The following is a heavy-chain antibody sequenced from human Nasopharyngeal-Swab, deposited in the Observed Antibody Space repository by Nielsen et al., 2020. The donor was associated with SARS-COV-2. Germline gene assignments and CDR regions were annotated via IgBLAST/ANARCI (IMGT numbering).Heavy chain of an antibody. D-gene: IGHD3-3*01. Sequence: WIRKPPGKGLEWFGAINHSGSTNYNPSLKSRVTISADTSKNPLSLKLSSVTAADTAVYYCARAPPYYDFWSGYYKGWFDPWGQGTLVTVSS. CDR3: ARAPPYYDFWSGYYKGWFDP. V-gene: IGHV4-34*01. J-gene: IGHJ5*02. CDR2: INHSGST.